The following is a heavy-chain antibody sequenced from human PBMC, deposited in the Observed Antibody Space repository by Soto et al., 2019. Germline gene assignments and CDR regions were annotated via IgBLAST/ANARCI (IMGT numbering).Heavy chain of an antibody. D-gene: IGHD4-17*01. Sequence: SETLSLTCTVSGGSISSSSYYWGWIRQPPGKGLEWIASIYYSGSTYYNPSLKSRVTMSLDTSKNQFSLKLSSVTAADTAVYYCARHTVTYDQPLDYWGQGTLVTVSS. CDR1: GGSISSSSYY. CDR3: ARHTVTYDQPLDY. CDR2: IYYSGST. J-gene: IGHJ4*02. V-gene: IGHV4-39*01.